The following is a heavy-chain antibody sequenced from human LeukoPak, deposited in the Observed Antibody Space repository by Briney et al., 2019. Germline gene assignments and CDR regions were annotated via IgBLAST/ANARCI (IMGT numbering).Heavy chain of an antibody. CDR1: GFTYNNYA. D-gene: IGHD3-16*01. J-gene: IGHJ5*02. Sequence: GGSLRLSCAASGFTYNNYAMNWVRQAPGKGLEWVSALSGSGSNTYYADSVKGRFTISRDNSKNTLYLQMNSLRAEDTAVYYCAKFRTLYDSWGQGTLVTVSS. V-gene: IGHV3-23*01. CDR2: LSGSGSNT. CDR3: AKFRTLYDS.